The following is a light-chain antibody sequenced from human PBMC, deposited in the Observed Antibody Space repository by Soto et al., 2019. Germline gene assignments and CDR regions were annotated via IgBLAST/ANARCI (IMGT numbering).Light chain of an antibody. J-gene: IGKJ1*01. CDR1: QDITNF. V-gene: IGKV1-33*01. CDR3: QQYDLLPWT. CDR2: AAS. Sequence: DIQMTQSPSSLSASVGDRVTITCQASQDITNFLNWYQQKPGKAPKLLIYAASNLETGVPSRFSGGGSAADFTFTISSLQPEDVATYYCQQYDLLPWTFGQGTKVEIK.